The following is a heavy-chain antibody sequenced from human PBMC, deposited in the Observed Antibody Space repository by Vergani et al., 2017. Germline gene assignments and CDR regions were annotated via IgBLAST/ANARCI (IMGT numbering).Heavy chain of an antibody. Sequence: EVQLVESGGGLVQPGGSLRLSCAASGFTFSSYWMSWVRQAPGKGLEWVANIKQDGSEKYYVDSVKGRFTISRDNAKNSLYLQMNSLRAEDTAVYYCARDGGEYDKDALDVWGQGTKVTVTS. CDR2: IKQDGSEK. D-gene: IGHD2-21*01. CDR3: ARDGGEYDKDALDV. CDR1: GFTFSSYW. J-gene: IGHJ3*01. V-gene: IGHV3-7*01.